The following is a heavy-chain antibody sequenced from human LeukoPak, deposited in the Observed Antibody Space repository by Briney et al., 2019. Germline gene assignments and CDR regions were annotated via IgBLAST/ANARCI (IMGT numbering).Heavy chain of an antibody. CDR1: GYSISSGCY. V-gene: IGHV4-38-2*01. Sequence: SETLSLTCAVSGYSISSGCYWGWIRQPPGKGLEWIGSIYHSGSTSYNPSLKSRVTISVDTSKNQFSLKLSSVTAADTAAYYCARLPELVDAFDIWGQGTMVTVSS. CDR2: IYHSGST. CDR3: ARLPELVDAFDI. D-gene: IGHD1-14*01. J-gene: IGHJ3*02.